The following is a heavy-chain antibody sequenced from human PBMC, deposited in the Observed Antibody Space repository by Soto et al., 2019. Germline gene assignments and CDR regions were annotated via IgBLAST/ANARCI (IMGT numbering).Heavy chain of an antibody. CDR1: GGSISSGGYY. D-gene: IGHD3-22*01. CDR3: ARAFDSSGYSVDYFDY. CDR2: IYYSGST. V-gene: IGHV4-31*03. J-gene: IGHJ4*02. Sequence: QVQLQESGPGLVKPSQTLSLTCTVSGGSISSGGYYWSWIRQHPGKGLEWIGYIYYSGSTYYNPSLKSRVTISVDTSKNQFSLKLSSVTAADTAVYYCARAFDSSGYSVDYFDYWGQGTLVTVSS.